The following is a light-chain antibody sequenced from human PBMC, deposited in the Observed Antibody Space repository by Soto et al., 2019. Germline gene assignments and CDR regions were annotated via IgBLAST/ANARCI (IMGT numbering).Light chain of an antibody. J-gene: IGKJ5*01. Sequence: DIQITQSPSSASASIGDRVTITCRARQGISSWLAWYQQKPGKAPKLLIYAAFSLQSGVPSRFSGSGSGTDFALTISSLQPEDFATYYCQQANSLPITFGQGTRMEIK. CDR3: QQANSLPIT. V-gene: IGKV1-12*01. CDR1: QGISSW. CDR2: AAF.